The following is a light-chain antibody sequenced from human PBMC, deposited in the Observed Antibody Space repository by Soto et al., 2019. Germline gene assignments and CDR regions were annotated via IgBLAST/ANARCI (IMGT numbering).Light chain of an antibody. CDR2: GAS. V-gene: IGKV3-20*01. CDR3: QQYGDSPRT. CDR1: QSVGGTF. J-gene: IGKJ1*01. Sequence: DIVLTQSPGTLSLSPGEGATLCCRASQSVGGTFLAWYQQKGGQAPRLLIHGASNRATGIPDRFSGSGSGTDFTLTISRLEPEDFAVYYCQQYGDSPRTFGQGTKVDIK.